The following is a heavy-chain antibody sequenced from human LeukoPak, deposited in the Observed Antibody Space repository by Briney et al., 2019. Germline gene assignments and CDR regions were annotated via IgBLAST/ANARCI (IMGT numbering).Heavy chain of an antibody. Sequence: PSETLSLTCTVSGGSISNYYWSWIRQPAGKGLEWIGYIYYSGSTNYNPSLKSRVTISVDTSKNQFSLKLSSVTAADTAVYYCARVDSSNWYEYRGYFDYWGQGTLVTVSS. CDR2: IYYSGST. V-gene: IGHV4-59*01. CDR3: ARVDSSNWYEYRGYFDY. J-gene: IGHJ4*02. D-gene: IGHD6-13*01. CDR1: GGSISNYY.